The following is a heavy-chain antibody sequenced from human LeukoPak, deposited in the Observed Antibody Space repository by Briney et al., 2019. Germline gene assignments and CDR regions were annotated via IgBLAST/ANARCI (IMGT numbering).Heavy chain of an antibody. D-gene: IGHD3-22*01. CDR1: GFTFSSYG. CDR2: ISNDGSNK. J-gene: IGHJ4*02. CDR3: AKDKYDTSGIFDY. Sequence: GRSLRLSCAASGFTFSSYGMHWVRQTPGKGLEWVTVISNDGSNKYYTDSVKGRFTISRDSAKDTLYLHMNSLRPEDAAVYFCAKDKYDTSGIFDYWGQGTLVTVSS. V-gene: IGHV3-30*18.